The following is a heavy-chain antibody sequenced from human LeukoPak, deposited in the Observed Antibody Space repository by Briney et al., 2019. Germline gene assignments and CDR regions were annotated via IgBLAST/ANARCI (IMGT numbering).Heavy chain of an antibody. V-gene: IGHV3-53*01. D-gene: IGHD3-22*01. Sequence: GGSLRLSCTVSGFTVSGNSMSWVRQAPGKGLEWVSFIYSGGNTHYSDSVKGRFTISRDNSKNTLYLQMNSLRAEDTAVYYCAKRAGDYSHPYDYWGQGTLVTVSS. CDR1: GFTVSGNS. CDR2: IYSGGNT. J-gene: IGHJ4*02. CDR3: AKRAGDYSHPYDY.